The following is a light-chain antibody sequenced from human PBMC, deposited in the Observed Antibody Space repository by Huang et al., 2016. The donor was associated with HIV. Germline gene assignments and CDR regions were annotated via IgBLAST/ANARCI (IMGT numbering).Light chain of an antibody. V-gene: IGKV1-17*03. CDR1: QGINNF. J-gene: IGKJ3*01. CDR2: TSS. Sequence: DIQMTQSPSAISASIGDRVTITCRASQGINNFLAWFQQKPGKAPKRLIYTSSSLQSGVPSRFSGSGSGTEFTLTISSLQPEDFASYYCLQHDTYPFTFGPGTKLDIK. CDR3: LQHDTYPFT.